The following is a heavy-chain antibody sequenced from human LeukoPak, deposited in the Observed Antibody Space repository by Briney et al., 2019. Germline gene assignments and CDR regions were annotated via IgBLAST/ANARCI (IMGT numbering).Heavy chain of an antibody. V-gene: IGHV4-39*07. CDR1: GGSISTSSYY. D-gene: IGHD3-10*01. CDR2: IFYSGST. Sequence: PSETLSLTCTVSGGSISTSSYYWGWVRQPPGKGLEWIGNIFYSGSTYYSPSLKSRVTISLDTSKHQSSLKLSSVTAADTAVYYCARTPRLLWFGAIYYYYYYMDVWGKGTTVTISS. CDR3: ARTPRLLWFGAIYYYYYYMDV. J-gene: IGHJ6*03.